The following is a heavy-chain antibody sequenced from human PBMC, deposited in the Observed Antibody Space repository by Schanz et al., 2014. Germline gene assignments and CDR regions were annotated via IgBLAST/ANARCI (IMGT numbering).Heavy chain of an antibody. CDR1: GISISDHT. J-gene: IGHJ4*02. Sequence: EVQLVESGGGLVQPGGSLRLSCAASGISISDHTMRWDRQAPGKGLEPVSVTYLGGNTDYADSVKGRCTISRDDEKKKRHRKRNRRREEDTAIYFCARDQASTHWGQGTPVNVS. CDR3: ARDQASTH. V-gene: IGHV3-66*01. CDR2: TYLGGNT.